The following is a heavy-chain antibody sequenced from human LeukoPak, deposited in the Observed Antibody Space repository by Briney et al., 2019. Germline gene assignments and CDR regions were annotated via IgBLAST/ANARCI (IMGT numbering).Heavy chain of an antibody. CDR3: AKWNVDTAMVRGFDY. V-gene: IGHV3-30*18. CDR2: ISYDGSNK. J-gene: IGHJ4*02. CDR1: GFTFSSYG. Sequence: GRSLRLSCAASGFTFSSYGMHWVRQAPGKGLEWVAVISYDGSNKYYADSAKGRFTISRDNSKNTLYLQMNSLRAEDTAVYYCAKWNVDTAMVRGFDYWGQGTLVTVSS. D-gene: IGHD5-18*01.